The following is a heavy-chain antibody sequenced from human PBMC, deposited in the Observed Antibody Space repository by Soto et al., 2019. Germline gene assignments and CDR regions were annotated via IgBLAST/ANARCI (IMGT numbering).Heavy chain of an antibody. Sequence: EVQLVESGGGLVQPGGSLRLSCEASGFTFRNYDMHWVRQGTGKGLERVSGISAAGDPDYADSVEGRFTISRENAQNSFFLQMNSLRGGDTAVYYCARTDRDFYGLDVWGQGTTVIVS. J-gene: IGHJ6*02. CDR1: GFTFRNYD. CDR2: ISAAGDP. CDR3: ARTDRDFYGLDV. V-gene: IGHV3-13*05.